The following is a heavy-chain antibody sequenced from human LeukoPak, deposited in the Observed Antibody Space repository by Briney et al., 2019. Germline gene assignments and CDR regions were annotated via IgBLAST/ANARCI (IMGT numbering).Heavy chain of an antibody. CDR2: INPNSGGT. CDR1: GYTFTDYY. CDR3: ARGIAAAGGRWFDP. Sequence: ASVKASCKASGYTFTDYYMHWVRQAPGQGLEWMGWINPNSGGTNYAQQFQGRVTMTRDTSISTAYMELSNLRSDDTAVYYCARGIAAAGGRWFDPWGQGTLVTVSS. D-gene: IGHD6-13*01. V-gene: IGHV1-2*02. J-gene: IGHJ5*02.